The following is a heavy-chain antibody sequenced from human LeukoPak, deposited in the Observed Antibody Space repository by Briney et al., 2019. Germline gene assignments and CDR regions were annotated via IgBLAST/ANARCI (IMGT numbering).Heavy chain of an antibody. D-gene: IGHD1-26*01. CDR1: GYTFTSCG. J-gene: IGHJ4*02. V-gene: IGHV1-18*01. Sequence: ASVKVSCKASGYTFTSCGISWVRQAPGQGLEGMVWISAYNGNANYAQKLQGRVTMTTDTSTSTAYMELRSLRSDDTAVYYCAVESGSYFDYWGQGTLVTVSS. CDR3: AVESGSYFDY. CDR2: ISAYNGNA.